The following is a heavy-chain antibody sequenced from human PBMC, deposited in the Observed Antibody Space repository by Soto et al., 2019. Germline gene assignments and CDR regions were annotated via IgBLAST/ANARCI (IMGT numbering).Heavy chain of an antibody. CDR3: ARADDYGDYVREGWFDP. CDR1: GGSFSGYY. J-gene: IGHJ5*02. CDR2: INHSGST. D-gene: IGHD4-17*01. Sequence: QVQLQQWGAGLLKPSETLSLTCAVYGGSFSGYYWSWIRQPPGKGLEWIGKINHSGSTNYNPSLKSRVTISGDTSKNQFSLKLSSVTAAATAVYYCARADDYGDYVREGWFDPWGQGTLVTVSS. V-gene: IGHV4-34*01.